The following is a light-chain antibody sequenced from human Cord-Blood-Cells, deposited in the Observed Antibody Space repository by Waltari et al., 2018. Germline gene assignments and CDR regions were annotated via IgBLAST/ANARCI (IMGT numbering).Light chain of an antibody. CDR3: QQRSNWPIT. CDR1: QSVSSY. CDR2: DAS. Sequence: EIVLTQSPATLSLSPGERATLSCRASQSVSSYLAWYQQKPGQAPRLLFYDASNRTTGIPARFSGSWSESDFTLTISSLEHEDFAVYYCQQRSNWPITFGQGTRLEIK. V-gene: IGKV3-11*01. J-gene: IGKJ5*01.